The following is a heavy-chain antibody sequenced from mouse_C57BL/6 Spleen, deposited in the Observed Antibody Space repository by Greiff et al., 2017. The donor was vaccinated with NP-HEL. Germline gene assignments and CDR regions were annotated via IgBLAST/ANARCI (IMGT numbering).Heavy chain of an antibody. CDR1: GYTFTSYW. Sequence: EVQLQQSGTVLARPGASVKMSCKTSGYTFTSYWMHWVKQRPGQGLEWIGAIYPGNSDTSYNQKFKGKAKLTAVTSASTAYMELSSLTNEDSAVYYCTTTVVVRRAMDYWGQGTSVTVSS. CDR3: TTTVVVRRAMDY. CDR2: IYPGNSDT. V-gene: IGHV1-5*01. J-gene: IGHJ4*01. D-gene: IGHD1-1*01.